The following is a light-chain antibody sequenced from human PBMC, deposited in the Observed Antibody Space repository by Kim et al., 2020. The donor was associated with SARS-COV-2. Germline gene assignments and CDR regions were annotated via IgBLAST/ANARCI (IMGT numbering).Light chain of an antibody. CDR3: ASWDDSLNGQV. V-gene: IGLV1-44*01. CDR1: RSNIGTYT. Sequence: QSVLTQPPSASGSPGQRVAISCSGSRSNIGTYTVSWYQQLPETAPKLLIFGDSQRPSGVPDRFSASKSGTSASLAISGLQSEDEASYYFASWDDSLNGQVFGRGTQLTVL. J-gene: IGLJ2*01. CDR2: GDS.